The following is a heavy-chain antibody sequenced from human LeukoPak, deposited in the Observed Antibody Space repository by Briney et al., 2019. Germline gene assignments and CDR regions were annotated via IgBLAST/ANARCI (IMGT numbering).Heavy chain of an antibody. J-gene: IGHJ3*01. V-gene: IGHV3-74*01. CDR3: ARGGFNHAFDV. CDR2: INNDGSST. CDR1: GFTFSSYW. Sequence: GGSLRLSCAAPGFTFSSYWMHWVRQAPGKGLVWVSRINNDGSSTIYADSVKGRFTMSRDNAKNTLYLQMNSLRAEDTAVYYCARGGFNHAFDVWGQGTMVTVSS.